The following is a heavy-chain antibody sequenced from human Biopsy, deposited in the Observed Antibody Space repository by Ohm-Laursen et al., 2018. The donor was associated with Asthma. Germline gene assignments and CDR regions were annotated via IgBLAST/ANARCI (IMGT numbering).Heavy chain of an antibody. D-gene: IGHD4-17*01. CDR3: ARHPNIGDYSYWYFDL. V-gene: IGHV4-39*01. CDR1: GFSMDTISYF. Sequence: TLSLTCTISGFSMDTISYFWGWIRQPPGKGLEWNGRVFYTEITYYNPSLESRVTMSVDTSKSQFFLEVNSVTAPDTAVYYCARHPNIGDYSYWYFDLWGRGTLVTVSS. J-gene: IGHJ2*01. CDR2: VFYTEIT.